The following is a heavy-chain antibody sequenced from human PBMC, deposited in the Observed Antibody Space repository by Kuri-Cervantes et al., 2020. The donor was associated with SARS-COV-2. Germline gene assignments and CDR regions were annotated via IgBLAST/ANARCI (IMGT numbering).Heavy chain of an antibody. V-gene: IGHV4-4*07. D-gene: IGHD6-13*01. Sequence: SETLSLTCTVSGGSISSYYWSWIRQPAGKGLEWIGRIYTSGSTNYNPSLKSRVTMSVDTSKNQFSLKLSSVTAADTAVYCCSRDPIAAAGTRLYYYYGMDVWGQGTTVTVSS. CDR1: GGSISSYY. J-gene: IGHJ6*02. CDR3: SRDPIAAAGTRLYYYYGMDV. CDR2: IYTSGST.